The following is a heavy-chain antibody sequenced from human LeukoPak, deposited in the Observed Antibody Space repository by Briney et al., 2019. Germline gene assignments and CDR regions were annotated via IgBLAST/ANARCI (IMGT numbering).Heavy chain of an antibody. CDR1: GFTFSSYW. CDR3: ATLHVDYYGSGSYDDALDI. D-gene: IGHD3-10*01. J-gene: IGHJ3*02. Sequence: SGGSLRLSCAASGFTFSSYWMSWVRQAPGKGLEWVANIKQDGSEKYYVDSVKGRFTISRDNAKNSLYLQMNSLRAEDTAMYYCATLHVDYYGSGSYDDALDIWGQGTMVTVSS. CDR2: IKQDGSEK. V-gene: IGHV3-7*01.